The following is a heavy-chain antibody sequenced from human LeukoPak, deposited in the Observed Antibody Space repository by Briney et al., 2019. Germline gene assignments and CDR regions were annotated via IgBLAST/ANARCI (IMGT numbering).Heavy chain of an antibody. V-gene: IGHV1-69*04. CDR1: GGTFSNYA. CDR2: IIPILDVA. D-gene: IGHD2-15*01. J-gene: IGHJ4*02. Sequence: WASVKVSCKASGGTFSNYAFSWARQAPGQGLEWMGRIIPILDVANYAQNFQGRVTITADISTSTAYMELSSLRSEDTAVYYCARVGYCSGGTCYGAIDYWGQGTLVTVSS. CDR3: ARVGYCSGGTCYGAIDY.